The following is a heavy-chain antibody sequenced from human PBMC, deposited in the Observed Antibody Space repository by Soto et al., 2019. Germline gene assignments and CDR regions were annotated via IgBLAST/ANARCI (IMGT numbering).Heavy chain of an antibody. D-gene: IGHD3-3*01. J-gene: IGHJ4*02. CDR2: ISSSSSSI. V-gene: IGHV3-48*02. CDR3: ARDYEYWSGYYKGFDY. CDR1: GFTFSSYS. Sequence: EVQLVESGGGLVQPGGSLRLSCAASGFTFSSYSMNWVRQAPGKGLEWVSYISSSSSSIYYADSVKGRFTISRDNAKKSLYLQMNSLRDEDTAVYYCARDYEYWSGYYKGFDYWGQGTLVTVSS.